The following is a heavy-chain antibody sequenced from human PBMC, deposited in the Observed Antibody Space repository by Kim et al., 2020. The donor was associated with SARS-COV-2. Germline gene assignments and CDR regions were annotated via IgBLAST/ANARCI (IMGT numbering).Heavy chain of an antibody. CDR2: ISSSSSYI. CDR1: GFTFSSYS. CDR3: AREGSSGWLQPYYYYGMDV. V-gene: IGHV3-21*01. Sequence: GGSLRLSCAASGFTFSSYSMNWVRQAPGKGLEWVSSISSSSSYIYYADSVKGRFTISRDNAKNSLYLQMNSLRAEDTAVYYCAREGSSGWLQPYYYYGMDVWGQGTTVTVSS. D-gene: IGHD6-19*01. J-gene: IGHJ6*02.